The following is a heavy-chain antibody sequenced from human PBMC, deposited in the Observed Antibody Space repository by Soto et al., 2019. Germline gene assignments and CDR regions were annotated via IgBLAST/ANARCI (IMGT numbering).Heavy chain of an antibody. CDR3: ARGYCSSTSCYRPNWFDP. D-gene: IGHD2-2*02. CDR1: GFPFSSYS. CDR2: ISSSSSYI. J-gene: IGHJ5*02. Sequence: PGGSLRLSCAASGFPFSSYSMNWVRQAPGKGLEWGSSISSSSSYIYYADSVKGRLNISRDNPKNSLYLQMNSMRAEDKAVYYCARGYCSSTSCYRPNWFDPWGQGTLVTVSS. V-gene: IGHV3-21*01.